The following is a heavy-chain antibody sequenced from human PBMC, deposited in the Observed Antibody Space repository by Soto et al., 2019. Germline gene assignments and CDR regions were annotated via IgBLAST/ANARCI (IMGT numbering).Heavy chain of an antibody. CDR2: IKHDGSEK. CDR1: GFTFSSYW. V-gene: IGHV3-7*01. D-gene: IGHD3-16*01. Sequence: EVQLVESGGCLVQPGGSLRLSCTASGFTFSSYWMSWVRQAPGQGLEWVANIKHDGSEKNYVDSVKGRCTISTDNAKNSVFLQMNSLRAEDTAVYYCARQGGRRTYYYYYGMDVWGQGTTVTVSS. CDR3: ARQGGRRTYYYYYGMDV. J-gene: IGHJ6*02.